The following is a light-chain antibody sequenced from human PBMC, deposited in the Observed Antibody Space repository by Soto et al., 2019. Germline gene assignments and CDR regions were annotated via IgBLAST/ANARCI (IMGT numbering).Light chain of an antibody. CDR3: SSYASNGAVL. Sequence: QSALTQPASVSGSPGQSITISCTGTSSDVGTYEYVSWYQHHPGKAPKLMIYDVSNRPSGVSDRFSGSKSGNTASLTISGLQAEDEADYYCSSYASNGAVLFGGGTQLTVL. J-gene: IGLJ2*01. CDR1: SSDVGTYEY. CDR2: DVS. V-gene: IGLV2-14*03.